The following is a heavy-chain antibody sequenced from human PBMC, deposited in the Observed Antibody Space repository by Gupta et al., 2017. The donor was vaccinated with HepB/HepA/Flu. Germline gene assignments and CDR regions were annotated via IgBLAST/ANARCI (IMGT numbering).Heavy chain of an antibody. V-gene: IGHV1-69*11. J-gene: IGHJ4*02. D-gene: IGHD6-6*01. CDR2: IIPVLRNP. Sequence: QVQLVQSGAEVKKPGSSVKVSCKASGGTFSNYAINWVRQAPGQGLEWMGRIIPVLRNPNYVQKFQGRVMITADESMNTAYMELSSLRSDDTAVYYCARGRASSSDGYFFEYWGQGTLVTVSS. CDR1: GGTFSNYA. CDR3: ARGRASSSDGYFFEY.